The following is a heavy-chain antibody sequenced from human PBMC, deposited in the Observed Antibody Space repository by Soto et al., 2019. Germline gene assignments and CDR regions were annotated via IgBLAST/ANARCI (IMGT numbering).Heavy chain of an antibody. CDR2: INHSGST. J-gene: IGHJ4*02. CDR1: GGSFSGYY. V-gene: IGHV4-34*01. Sequence: PSETLSLTCAVYGGSFSGYYWSWIRQPPGKGLEWIGEINHSGSTNYNPSLKSRVTISVDTSKNQFSLKLSSVTAADTAVYYCARGDLDWLPPYYWGQGTLVTVSS. CDR3: ARGDLDWLPPYY. D-gene: IGHD3-9*01.